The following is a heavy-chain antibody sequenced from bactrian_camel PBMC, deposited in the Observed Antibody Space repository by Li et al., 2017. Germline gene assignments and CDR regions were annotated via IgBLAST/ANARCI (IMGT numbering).Heavy chain of an antibody. Sequence: HVQLVESGGGSVQAGGSLKLSCEFSGNTNADYCMGWYRQAPGKEKEGVAGIVRWGGPAYYGDSVKGRFTISQDNRKTLYLQMNSLKPDDTGMYYCAARIRYSDSVLSPDSVHFWGQGTQVTVS. CDR1: GNTNADYC. CDR2: IVRWGGPA. CDR3: AARIRYSDSVLSPDSVHF. V-gene: IGHV3S55*01. J-gene: IGHJ4*01. D-gene: IGHD4*01.